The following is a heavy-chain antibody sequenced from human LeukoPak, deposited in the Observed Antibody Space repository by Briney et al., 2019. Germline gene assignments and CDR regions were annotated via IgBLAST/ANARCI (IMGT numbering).Heavy chain of an antibody. CDR3: AKSSDSSDIPYFDY. V-gene: IGHV3-30*02. D-gene: IGHD3-22*01. CDR2: IRYDGSNK. J-gene: IGHJ4*02. CDR1: GFTFSSYG. Sequence: GGSLRLSCAASGFTFSSYGMHWVRQAPGKGLEWVAFIRYDGSNKYYADSVKGRFAISRDNSKNTLYLQMNSLRAEDTAVYYCAKSSDSSDIPYFDYWGQGTLVTVSS.